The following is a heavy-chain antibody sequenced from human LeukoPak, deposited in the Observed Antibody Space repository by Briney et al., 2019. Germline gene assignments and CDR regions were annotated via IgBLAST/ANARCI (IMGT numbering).Heavy chain of an antibody. CDR1: GFTFNDYA. J-gene: IGHJ1*01. V-gene: IGHV3-43D*03. Sequence: PGGSLRLSCAASGFTFNDYAMHWVRQAPGKGLEWVSLISWDSGNTYYADSVKGRLTISRDNSKNSLSLQMNSLRAEDTALYYCAKGPGAAVGKRYIQHWGQGTLVTASS. D-gene: IGHD6-13*01. CDR3: AKGPGAAVGKRYIQH. CDR2: ISWDSGNT.